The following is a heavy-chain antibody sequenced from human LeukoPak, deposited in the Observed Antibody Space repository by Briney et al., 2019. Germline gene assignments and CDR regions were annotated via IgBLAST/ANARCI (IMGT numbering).Heavy chain of an antibody. J-gene: IGHJ5*02. V-gene: IGHV4-38-2*02. CDR3: ARAFSVRGVIRPTGWFDP. Sequence: PSETLSLTCTVSGYSISSGYYWGWIRQPPGKGLEWIGSIYHSGSTYYNPSLKSRVTISVDTSKNQFSLKLSSVTAADTAVYYCARAFSVRGVIRPTGWFDPWGQGTLVTVSS. CDR1: GYSISSGYY. CDR2: IYHSGST. D-gene: IGHD3-10*02.